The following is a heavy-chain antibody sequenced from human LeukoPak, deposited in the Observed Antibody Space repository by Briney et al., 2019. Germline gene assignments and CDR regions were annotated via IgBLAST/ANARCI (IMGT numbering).Heavy chain of an antibody. Sequence: GGSLRLSCAASGFTFSSYAMSWVRQAPGKGLEWVSAISGSGGSTYYADSVKGRFTISRDNSKNTLYLQMNSLRAGDTAVYYCANKEGSSGPLDYWGQGTLVTVSS. CDR1: GFTFSSYA. D-gene: IGHD3-22*01. V-gene: IGHV3-23*01. CDR3: ANKEGSSGPLDY. J-gene: IGHJ4*02. CDR2: ISGSGGST.